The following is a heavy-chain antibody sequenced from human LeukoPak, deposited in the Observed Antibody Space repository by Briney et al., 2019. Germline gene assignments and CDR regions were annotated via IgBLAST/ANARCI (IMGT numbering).Heavy chain of an antibody. CDR1: GSTFSSYT. CDR3: ARALTTLTYEGY. D-gene: IGHD1-1*01. V-gene: IGHV3-21*01. Sequence: PGGSLRLSCAASGSTFSSYTMHWIRQAPGKGLEWVSSISGSNSYIFYADSVKGRFTVSRDNAKDSLYLQMNSLRAEDTAVYYCARALTTLTYEGYWGQGTLVTVSS. J-gene: IGHJ4*02. CDR2: ISGSNSYI.